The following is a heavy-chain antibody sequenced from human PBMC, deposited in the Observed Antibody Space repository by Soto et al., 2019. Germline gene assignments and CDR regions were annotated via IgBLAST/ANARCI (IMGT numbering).Heavy chain of an antibody. CDR1: GFTFSSYE. D-gene: IGHD4-17*01. CDR2: ISSSGSTI. J-gene: IGHJ6*02. Sequence: EVQLVESGGGLVQPGGSLRLSCAASGFTFSSYEMNWVRQAPGKGLEWVSYISSSGSTIYYADSVKGRFTISRYNAKNALYLQMNSLRAEDTAVYYCARYRLDHDYGDYLGYYSYGMDVWGQGTTVTVSS. CDR3: ARYRLDHDYGDYLGYYSYGMDV. V-gene: IGHV3-48*03.